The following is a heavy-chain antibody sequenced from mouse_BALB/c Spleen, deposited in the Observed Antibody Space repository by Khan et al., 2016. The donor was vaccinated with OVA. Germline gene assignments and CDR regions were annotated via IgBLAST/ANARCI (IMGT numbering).Heavy chain of an antibody. D-gene: IGHD2-1*01. CDR2: FNPSQGDT. V-gene: IGHV1S81*02. Sequence: QVQLQQPGAELVKPGASVKISCKASGYTFTSYYMYWVKQRPGQGLEWIGGFNPSQGDTKFNEKFKSKATLTVDKSSSTAYMQLSSLTSEDSAVNCCARSEYGNPFDYWGQGTLVTVSA. CDR3: ARSEYGNPFDY. CDR1: GYTFTSYY. J-gene: IGHJ3*01.